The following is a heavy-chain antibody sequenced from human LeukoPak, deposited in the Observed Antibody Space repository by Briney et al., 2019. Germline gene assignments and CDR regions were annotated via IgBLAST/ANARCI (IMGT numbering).Heavy chain of an antibody. J-gene: IGHJ4*02. CDR2: INPNSGGT. CDR1: GYTFTGYY. V-gene: IGHV1-2*02. D-gene: IGHD3-22*01. CDR3: AVLTYYYDSSGPFDY. Sequence: ASVKVSCKASGYTFTGYYMHWVRQAPGQGLEWMGWINPNSGGTNYAQKFQGRVTMTRDTSISTAYMELSRLRSDDTAVYYCAVLTYYYDSSGPFDYWGQGTLVTVSS.